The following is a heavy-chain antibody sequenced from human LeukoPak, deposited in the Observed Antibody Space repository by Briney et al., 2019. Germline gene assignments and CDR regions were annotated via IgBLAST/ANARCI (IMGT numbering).Heavy chain of an antibody. CDR1: GGSINNYY. J-gene: IGHJ5*02. CDR2: IYYSGIT. Sequence: SETLSLTCTVSGGSINNYYWSWIRQPPGQGLGWMGHIYYSGITNYNPSLKSRVTISVDTTTNQFSQKLSSVIAADSAVYYCARGAAAAGTGNWFDRWGQGTLVTVSS. V-gene: IGHV4-59*01. D-gene: IGHD6-13*01. CDR3: ARGAAAAGTGNWFDR.